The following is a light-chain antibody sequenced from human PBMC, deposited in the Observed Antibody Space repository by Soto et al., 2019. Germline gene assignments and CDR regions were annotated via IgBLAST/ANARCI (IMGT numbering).Light chain of an antibody. Sequence: DIQMTQSPSTLSASVGDRVTITCRASQSIGSWLAWYQQKPGKAPKILISDASNLEGGAPSRFSGSGSGTEFTLTISSLQPEDFATYYCLQHNSYPWTFGQGTKVDIK. CDR2: DAS. CDR1: QSIGSW. J-gene: IGKJ1*01. V-gene: IGKV1-5*01. CDR3: LQHNSYPWT.